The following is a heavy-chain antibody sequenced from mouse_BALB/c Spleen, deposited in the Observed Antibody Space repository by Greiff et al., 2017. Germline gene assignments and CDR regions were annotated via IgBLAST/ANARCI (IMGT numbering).Heavy chain of an antibody. D-gene: IGHD2-1*01. Sequence: DVQLQESGPGLVKPSQSLSLTCTVTGYSITSDYAWNWLRQFPGNKLEWMGYISYSGSTSYNPSLKSRISITRDTSKNQFFLQLNSVTTEDTATYCCARVYYGNYNYAMDYWGQGTSVTVSS. J-gene: IGHJ4*01. CDR3: ARVYYGNYNYAMDY. V-gene: IGHV3-2*02. CDR1: GYSITSDYA. CDR2: ISYSGST.